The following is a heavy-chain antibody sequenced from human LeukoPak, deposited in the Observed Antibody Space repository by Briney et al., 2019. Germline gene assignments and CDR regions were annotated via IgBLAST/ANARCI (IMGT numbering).Heavy chain of an antibody. Sequence: PSETLSLTCTVSRGSISGYSWSWIRQSPGGGLEWIGYIYYSGDTAYNPSLRSRVTISVDTSKNQFSLKLSSVTAADTAVYYCARASGGIAAAGTLDVWGKGTTVTVSS. V-gene: IGHV4-59*01. CDR1: RGSISGYS. CDR3: ARASGGIAAAGTLDV. CDR2: IYYSGDT. D-gene: IGHD6-13*01. J-gene: IGHJ6*04.